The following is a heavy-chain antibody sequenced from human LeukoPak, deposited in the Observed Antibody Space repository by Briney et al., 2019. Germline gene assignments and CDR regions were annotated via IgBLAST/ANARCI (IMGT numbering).Heavy chain of an antibody. Sequence: GGTLRLSCVASGFTLSSYGMSWVRQAPGEGLGWVSAISGSGGSTYYADSVKGRVTIYRDNSKSTMYMQMNSLRAEDTAVYYCTKGSGSYYAAYYYYMDVWGKGTTVTISS. V-gene: IGHV3-23*01. D-gene: IGHD1-26*01. CDR3: TKGSGSYYAAYYYYMDV. CDR2: ISGSGGST. J-gene: IGHJ6*03. CDR1: GFTLSSYG.